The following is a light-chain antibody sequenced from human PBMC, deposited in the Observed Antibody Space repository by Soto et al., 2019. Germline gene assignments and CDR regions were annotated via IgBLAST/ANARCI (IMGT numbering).Light chain of an antibody. Sequence: QSVLTQPHSASGTPGQRVTISCSGSSSNIGSIYVYWYQQLPGTAPKLLIYRNNQRPSGVPDRVSGSKSGTSASLAISGLWSEDEGDYYCAAWDDSLSGHVVFGGGTKLTVL. J-gene: IGLJ2*01. CDR2: RNN. V-gene: IGLV1-47*03. CDR3: AAWDDSLSGHVV. CDR1: SSNIGSIY.